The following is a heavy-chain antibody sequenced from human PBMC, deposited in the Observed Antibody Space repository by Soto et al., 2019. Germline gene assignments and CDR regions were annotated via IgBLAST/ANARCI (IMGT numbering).Heavy chain of an antibody. Sequence: LSLTCSVSDASVSKYYWSWIRQPPGKGLEWIGYISHTGYTSYNPSLESRLTISMDKSKNQLSLNLNSVTTADTAVYYCARGQLLFAYWGQGTPVTVSS. V-gene: IGHV4-59*02. J-gene: IGHJ4*02. CDR2: ISHTGYT. CDR3: ARGQLLFAY. D-gene: IGHD3-10*02. CDR1: DASVSKYY.